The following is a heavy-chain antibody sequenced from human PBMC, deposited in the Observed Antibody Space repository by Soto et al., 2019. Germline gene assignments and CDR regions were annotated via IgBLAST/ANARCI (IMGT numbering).Heavy chain of an antibody. Sequence: PSGSLSLTCKASGFTFSSHGIHWGRQRPRKGQDWVAVIWYDGNNKEPAASVKGRFTISRDNSKNTLYLQMNSLGVEDTAMYFCAREKMDTMAYCFDYWGQGNMVTVSS. V-gene: IGHV3-33*08. CDR1: GFTFSSHG. D-gene: IGHD5-18*01. CDR3: AREKMDTMAYCFDY. J-gene: IGHJ4*02. CDR2: IWYDGNNK.